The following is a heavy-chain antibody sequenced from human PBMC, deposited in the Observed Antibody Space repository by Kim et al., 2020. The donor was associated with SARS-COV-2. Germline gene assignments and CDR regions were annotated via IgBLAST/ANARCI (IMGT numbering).Heavy chain of an antibody. CDR1: GFTFSSYV. CDR2: ISGSGGTT. V-gene: IGHV3-23*01. D-gene: IGHD2-8*01. Sequence: GGSLRLSCAASGFTFSSYVMTWVRQAPGKGLEWVSVISGSGGTTLYADSVRGRFTMSRDNSKNTLFLQMNSLRVDDTAVYYCARGLRGMLANGIFDYWGKGTGLPVST. J-gene: IGHJ4*02. CDR3: ARGLRGMLANGIFDY.